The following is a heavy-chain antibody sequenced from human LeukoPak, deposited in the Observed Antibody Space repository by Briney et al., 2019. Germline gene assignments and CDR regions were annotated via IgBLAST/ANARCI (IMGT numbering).Heavy chain of an antibody. J-gene: IGHJ6*03. D-gene: IGHD5-18*01. Sequence: QPGGSLRLSCAASGFTFSSYWMSWVRQAPGKGLECVANIKQDGSEKYYVDSVKGRFTISRDNAKNSLYLQMNSLRAEDTAVYYCASSIQLWLRYYYMDVWGKGTTVTVSS. CDR1: GFTFSSYW. CDR3: ASSIQLWLRYYYMDV. CDR2: IKQDGSEK. V-gene: IGHV3-7*01.